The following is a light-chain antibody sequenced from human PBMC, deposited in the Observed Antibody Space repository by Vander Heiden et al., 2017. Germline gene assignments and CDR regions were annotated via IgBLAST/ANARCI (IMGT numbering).Light chain of an antibody. Sequence: QSVLTQPPSVSGAPGHRVTISCTGGHSDIGAGYDVHWYQHLPGTAPKLLIYGNNNRPSGVPDRFSGSKSGTSASLAITGLQAEDEADYYCQSYDSSLTVWVFGGGTKLTVL. J-gene: IGLJ3*02. CDR3: QSYDSSLTVWV. CDR1: HSDIGAGYD. V-gene: IGLV1-40*01. CDR2: GNN.